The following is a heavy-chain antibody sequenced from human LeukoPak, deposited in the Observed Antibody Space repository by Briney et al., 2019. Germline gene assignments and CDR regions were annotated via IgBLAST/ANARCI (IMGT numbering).Heavy chain of an antibody. V-gene: IGHV1-18*01. CDR2: ISAYNGNT. Sequence: ASVTVSCKASGYTFTSYGISWVRQAPGQGLEWMGWISAYNGNTNYAQKLQGRVTMTTDTSTSTAYMELSSLRSEDTAVYYCARDLGIAARRGGDYWGQGTLVTVSS. J-gene: IGHJ4*02. D-gene: IGHD6-6*01. CDR3: ARDLGIAARRGGDY. CDR1: GYTFTSYG.